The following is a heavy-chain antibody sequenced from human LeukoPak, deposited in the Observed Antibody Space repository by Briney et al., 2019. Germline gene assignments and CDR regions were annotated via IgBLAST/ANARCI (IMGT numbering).Heavy chain of an antibody. Sequence: GGSLRLSCAVSGVTFRNYWMSWVRQAPGKGLEWAANIDKEGNERSYVASVKGRFTISRDNAKNSLYLQMNSLRAEDTAVYYCARGVPFDPWGQGTLVTVSS. J-gene: IGHJ5*02. CDR1: GVTFRNYW. CDR2: IDKEGNER. V-gene: IGHV3-7*01. CDR3: ARGVPFDP.